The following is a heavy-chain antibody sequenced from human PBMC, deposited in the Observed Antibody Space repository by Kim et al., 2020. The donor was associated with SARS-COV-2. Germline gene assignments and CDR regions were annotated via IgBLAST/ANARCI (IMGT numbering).Heavy chain of an antibody. CDR2: INPNSGGT. Sequence: ASVKVSCKASGYTFTNYYIHWVRQAPGEGLEWMGRINPNSGGTNYAQKFQGRVTLTRDTSINTAYMDLSRLISDDTAVYYCAREVAQNGMDVWGQGTTVTVSS. CDR3: AREVAQNGMDV. D-gene: IGHD5-12*01. V-gene: IGHV1-2*06. CDR1: GYTFTNYY. J-gene: IGHJ6*02.